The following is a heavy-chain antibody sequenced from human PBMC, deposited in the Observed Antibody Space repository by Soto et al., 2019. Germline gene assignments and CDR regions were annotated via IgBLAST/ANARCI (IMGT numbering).Heavy chain of an antibody. V-gene: IGHV3-30-3*01. Sequence: QVQLVESGGGVVQPGGSLRLSCAASGFIFSGYAMHWVRQAPGKGLEWVAVISYDGNTQYYADSVTGRFTVSRDNSNNILYVEMNNLRDEDTAMYYCAKETNAYEINFWGQGTLVTVAP. J-gene: IGHJ4*02. CDR3: AKETNAYEINF. CDR1: GFIFSGYA. D-gene: IGHD3-9*01. CDR2: ISYDGNTQ.